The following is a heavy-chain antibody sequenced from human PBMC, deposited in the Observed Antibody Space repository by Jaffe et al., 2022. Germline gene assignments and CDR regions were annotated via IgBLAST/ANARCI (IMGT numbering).Heavy chain of an antibody. CDR1: GYTFTGYY. D-gene: IGHD5-12*01. Sequence: QVQLVQSGAEVKKPGASVKVSCKASGYTFTGYYMHWVRQAPGQGLEWMGWINPNSGGTNYAQKFQGRVTMTRDTSISTAYMELSRLRSDDTAVYYCARDRIYSGYDLSAFDIWGQGTMVTVSS. V-gene: IGHV1-2*02. CDR2: INPNSGGT. J-gene: IGHJ3*02. CDR3: ARDRIYSGYDLSAFDI.